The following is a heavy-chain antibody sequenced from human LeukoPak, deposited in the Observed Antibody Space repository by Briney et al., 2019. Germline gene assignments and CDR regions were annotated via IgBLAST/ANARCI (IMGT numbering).Heavy chain of an antibody. J-gene: IGHJ4*02. CDR3: AKSRSGWYVFDY. D-gene: IGHD6-19*01. CDR2: VSDGGGST. CDR1: GFTFSSYA. Sequence: AGGSLRLSCAASGFTFSSYAMSWVRQAPGKGLEWVSVVSDGGGSTNYADSVKGRFTISRDTSMNTLYLQMNSLRAEDTAVYYCAKSRSGWYVFDYWGQGTLVTVSS. V-gene: IGHV3-23*01.